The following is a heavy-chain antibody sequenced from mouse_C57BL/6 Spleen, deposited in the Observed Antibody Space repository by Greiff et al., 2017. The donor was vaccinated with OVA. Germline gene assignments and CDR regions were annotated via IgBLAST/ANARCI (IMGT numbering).Heavy chain of an antibody. J-gene: IGHJ4*01. CDR3: ARSRQLRSLYYAMDY. CDR1: GFSLSTSGMG. D-gene: IGHD3-2*02. Sequence: LQQSGPGILQSSQTLSLTCSFSGFSLSTSGMGVSWIRQPSGKGLEWLAHIYWDDDKRYNPSLKSRLTISKDTSRNQVFLKITSVDTADTATYYCARSRQLRSLYYAMDYWGQGTSVTVSS. CDR2: IYWDDDK. V-gene: IGHV8-12*01.